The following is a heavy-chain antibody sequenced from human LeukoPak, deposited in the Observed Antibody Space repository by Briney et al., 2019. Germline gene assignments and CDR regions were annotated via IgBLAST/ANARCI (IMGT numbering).Heavy chain of an antibody. CDR1: GYSFNSQG. CDR3: AREILRFDI. Sequence: ASVKVSCKASGYSFNSQGMNWVRQAPGQGLEWMGWVNTDSGNPTYAQGFTGRFVFSLDSSVSTAYLQISNLMPEDTAKYYCAREILRFDIWGQGTMVTVSS. CDR2: VNTDSGNP. J-gene: IGHJ3*02. V-gene: IGHV7-4-1*02.